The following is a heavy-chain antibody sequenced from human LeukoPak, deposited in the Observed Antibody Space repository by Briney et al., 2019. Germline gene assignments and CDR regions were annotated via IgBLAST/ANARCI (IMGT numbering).Heavy chain of an antibody. CDR1: GFTFSSYW. CDR3: ARTNWFDP. CDR2: IESDGSST. J-gene: IGHJ5*02. V-gene: IGHV3-74*01. Sequence: GGSLRLSCAASGFTFSSYWMHWVRQAPGKGLVWVSRIESDGSSTNYADFVKGRFTISRDNAKNTLYLQMNSLRAEDTAVYYCARTNWFDPWGQGTLVTVSS.